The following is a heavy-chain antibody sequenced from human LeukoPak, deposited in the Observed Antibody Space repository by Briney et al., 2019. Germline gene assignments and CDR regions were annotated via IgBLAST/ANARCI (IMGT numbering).Heavy chain of an antibody. V-gene: IGHV3-23*01. CDR1: GFTVSSNY. Sequence: GGSLRLSCTASGFTVSSNYMSWVRQAPGKGLEWVSVISGSGGSTDYADSVKGRFTISRDNSKNTLYLQMNSLRAEDTAVYYCAKCDSSGYYYFDYWGQGTLVTVSS. J-gene: IGHJ4*02. CDR3: AKCDSSGYYYFDY. CDR2: ISGSGGST. D-gene: IGHD3-22*01.